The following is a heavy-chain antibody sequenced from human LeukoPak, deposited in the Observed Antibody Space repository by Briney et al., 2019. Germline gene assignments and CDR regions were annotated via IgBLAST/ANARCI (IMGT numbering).Heavy chain of an antibody. V-gene: IGHV3-23*01. D-gene: IGHD2-8*01. J-gene: IGHJ4*02. Sequence: GGSLRLSCAASGFTFSSYAMSWVRQAPGKGLEWVSAISGSGGSTYYADSVKGRFTISRDNSKNTLYLRMNSLRAEDTAVYYCAKADGVLMVYAIPLDYWGQGTLVTVSS. CDR3: AKADGVLMVYAIPLDY. CDR1: GFTFSSYA. CDR2: ISGSGGST.